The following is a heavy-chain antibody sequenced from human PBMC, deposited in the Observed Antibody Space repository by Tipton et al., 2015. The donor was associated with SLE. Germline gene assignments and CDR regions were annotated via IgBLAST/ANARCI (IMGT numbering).Heavy chain of an antibody. V-gene: IGHV4-59*01. D-gene: IGHD6-19*01. CDR2: IYNSGST. Sequence: TLSLTCTVSGGSISSYYWSWIRQPPGKGLEWIGYIYNSGSTNYNPSLKSRVTMSVDTSKNQFSLKLTSLTAADTALYYCARNKAVAGTVIEYWGPGTLVTVSS. J-gene: IGHJ4*02. CDR1: GGSISSYY. CDR3: ARNKAVAGTVIEY.